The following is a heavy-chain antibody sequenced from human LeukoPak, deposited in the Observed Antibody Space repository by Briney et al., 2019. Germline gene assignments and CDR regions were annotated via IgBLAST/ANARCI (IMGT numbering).Heavy chain of an antibody. CDR3: AKAEESYYYGSGSYGDY. CDR1: GFTFSSHV. D-gene: IGHD3-10*01. Sequence: GGSLRLSCAASGFTFSSHVMSWVRRAPGKGLEWVSAISGSGGSTYYADSVKGRFTISRDNSKNTLYLQMNSLRAEDTAVYYCAKAEESYYYGSGSYGDYWGQGTLVTVSS. V-gene: IGHV3-23*01. CDR2: ISGSGGST. J-gene: IGHJ4*02.